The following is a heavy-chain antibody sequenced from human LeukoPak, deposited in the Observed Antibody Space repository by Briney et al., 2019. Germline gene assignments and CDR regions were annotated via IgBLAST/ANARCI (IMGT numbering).Heavy chain of an antibody. CDR2: ISGSGGST. Sequence: GGSLRLSCAASGFTFSSYAMSWVRQAPGKGLEWVSAISGSGGSTYYADSVKGRFTIPRDNSKNTLYLQMNGLRAEDTAVYYCAKGGDILTGYLFDYWGQGTLVTVSS. J-gene: IGHJ4*02. D-gene: IGHD3-9*01. CDR3: AKGGDILTGYLFDY. V-gene: IGHV3-23*01. CDR1: GFTFSSYA.